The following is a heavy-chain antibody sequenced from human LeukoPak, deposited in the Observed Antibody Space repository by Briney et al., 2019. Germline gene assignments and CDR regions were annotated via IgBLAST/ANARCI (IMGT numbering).Heavy chain of an antibody. V-gene: IGHV3-30*18. CDR1: GFTFSNYG. D-gene: IGHD6-13*01. Sequence: PGGSLRLSCAASGFTFSNYGMHWVRQPPGKGLQWVAFISYDGSNKYYADSVKGRFTISRDNSKNTLYLQMNSLRAEDTAVYYCAKDPRRYSRTGGYFDYWGQGTLVTVSS. CDR3: AKDPRRYSRTGGYFDY. CDR2: ISYDGSNK. J-gene: IGHJ4*02.